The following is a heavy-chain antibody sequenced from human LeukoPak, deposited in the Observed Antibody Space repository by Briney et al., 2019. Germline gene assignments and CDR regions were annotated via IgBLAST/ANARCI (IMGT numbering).Heavy chain of an antibody. V-gene: IGHV3-30*18. J-gene: IGHJ4*02. D-gene: IGHD2-2*01. CDR3: AKDGEDIVVVPALYYFDY. CDR2: ISYEGSNK. Sequence: GRSLRLSSAASGFTFRIYGMHWVRQAPGKGRECGAVISYEGSNKYFADSVKGRVTISRDNSKNTLYLQMNSLRAEDTAVYYCAKDGEDIVVVPALYYFDYWGQGTLVTVSS. CDR1: GFTFRIYG.